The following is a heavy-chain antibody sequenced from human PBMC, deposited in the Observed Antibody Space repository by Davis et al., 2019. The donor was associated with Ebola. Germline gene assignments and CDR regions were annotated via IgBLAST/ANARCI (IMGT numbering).Heavy chain of an antibody. V-gene: IGHV1-18*01. CDR3: ARDQEVVTTIHYYGMDV. CDR1: GYTFTSYG. J-gene: IGHJ6*02. Sequence: ASVKVSCKASGYTFTSYGISWVRQAPGQGLEWMGWISAYNGNTNYAQKLQGRVTMTTDTSTSTAYMELRSLRSDDTAVYYCARDQEVVTTIHYYGMDVWGQGTTVTVSS. D-gene: IGHD2-21*02. CDR2: ISAYNGNT.